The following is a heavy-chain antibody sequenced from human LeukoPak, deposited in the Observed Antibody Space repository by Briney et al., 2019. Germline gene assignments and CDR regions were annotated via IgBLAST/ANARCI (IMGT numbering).Heavy chain of an antibody. Sequence: SVKVSCKASGGTFSKLSLSWVRQAPGRGFEWMGRIIPIVGVAHYAQIFQGRVTITADHSTNTAYMELSSLRSEDTAIYYCARVQAVGVPVAIDAYYDYGLDVWGQGTTVTVSS. CDR2: IIPIVGVA. CDR3: ARVQAVGVPVAIDAYYDYGLDV. CDR1: GGTFSKLS. V-gene: IGHV1-69*04. J-gene: IGHJ6*02. D-gene: IGHD5-12*01.